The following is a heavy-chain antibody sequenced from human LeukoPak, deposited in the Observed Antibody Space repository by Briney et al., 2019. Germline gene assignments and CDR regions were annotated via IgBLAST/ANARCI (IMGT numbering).Heavy chain of an antibody. Sequence: SETLSLARAVYGGSLNAYFWSWIRQPPGQALEWIGDINHSGAINYSPSLKRRVNISVDTSQNQFSLKLNSVTAADTAVYYCARLDYRDSSGHNWFDPWGQGSLVTVSS. CDR3: ARLDYRDSSGHNWFDP. J-gene: IGHJ5*02. V-gene: IGHV4-34*01. CDR1: GGSLNAYF. D-gene: IGHD6-19*01. CDR2: INHSGAI.